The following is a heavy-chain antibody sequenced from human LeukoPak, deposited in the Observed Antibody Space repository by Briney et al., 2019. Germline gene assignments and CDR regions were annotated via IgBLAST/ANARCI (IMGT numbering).Heavy chain of an antibody. J-gene: IGHJ3*02. CDR2: INPSGGST. D-gene: IGHD3-10*01. Sequence: GASVKVSCKAYGYTFTSYYMHWVRQAPGQGLEWMGIINPSGGSTSYAQKFQGRVTMTRDTSTSTVYMELSSLRSEDTAVYYCAREGILWFGELLGIDAFDIWGQGTMVTVSS. V-gene: IGHV1-46*01. CDR1: GYTFTSYY. CDR3: AREGILWFGELLGIDAFDI.